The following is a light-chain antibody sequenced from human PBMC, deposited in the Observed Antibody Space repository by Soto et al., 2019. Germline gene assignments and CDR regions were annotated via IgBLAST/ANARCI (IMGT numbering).Light chain of an antibody. CDR1: QSVSSN. J-gene: IGKJ1*01. CDR2: GAS. V-gene: IGKV3-15*01. Sequence: EIVMMQSPATLSVSPGERATLSCRASQSVSSNLAWYQQKPGQAPRLLIYGASTRATGIPARFSGSGSGTEFTLTISSLQSEDFAVYYCQQYNNWPRTVGQGTKVDIK. CDR3: QQYNNWPRT.